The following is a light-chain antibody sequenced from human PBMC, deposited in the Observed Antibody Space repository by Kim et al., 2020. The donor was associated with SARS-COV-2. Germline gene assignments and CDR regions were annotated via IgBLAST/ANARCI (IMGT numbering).Light chain of an antibody. J-gene: IGLJ2*01. CDR3: QVWDSRTVV. CDR1: NIENKN. CDR2: RDK. Sequence: SYELTQPLSMSVALGQTATIPCGGNNIENKNVHWYHQRPGQAPVLVMYRDKKRPSGIPERLSGSNSGNTATLTISRVEAGDEGDYYCQVWDSRTVVFGGG. V-gene: IGLV3-9*01.